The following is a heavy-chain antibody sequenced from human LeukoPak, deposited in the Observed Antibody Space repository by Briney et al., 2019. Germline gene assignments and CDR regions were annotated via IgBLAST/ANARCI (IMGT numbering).Heavy chain of an antibody. J-gene: IGHJ4*02. CDR2: INHSGST. V-gene: IGHV4-34*01. CDR1: GGSFSGYY. CDR3: ARESSSWYHYFDY. D-gene: IGHD6-13*01. Sequence: PSETLSLTCAVYGGSFSGYYWSWIRQPPGKGLEWIGEINHSGSTNYNPSLKSRVTISVDTSKNQFSLKLSSVTAADTAVYYCARESSSWYHYFDYWGQGTLVTVSS.